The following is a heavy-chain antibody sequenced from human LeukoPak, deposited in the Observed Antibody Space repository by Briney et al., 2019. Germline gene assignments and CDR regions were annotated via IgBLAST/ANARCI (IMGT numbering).Heavy chain of an antibody. CDR3: ARRVAADAFDI. D-gene: IGHD6-13*01. J-gene: IGHJ3*02. CDR1: GGSISSSSYY. CDR2: IYYSGST. V-gene: IGHV4-39*01. Sequence: SETLSLTCAVSGGSISSSSYYWGWIRQPPGKGLEWIGSIYYSGSTYYNPSLKSRVTISVDTSKNQFSLKLSSVTAADTAVYYCARRVAADAFDIWGQGTMVTVSS.